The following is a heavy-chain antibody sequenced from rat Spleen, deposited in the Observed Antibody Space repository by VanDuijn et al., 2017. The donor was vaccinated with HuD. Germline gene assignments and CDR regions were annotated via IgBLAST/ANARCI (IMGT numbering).Heavy chain of an antibody. CDR2: IWGNGNP. CDR1: GFSLTSNS. Sequence: QVHLKESGPGLVQPSQTLSLTCTVSGFSLTSNSVHWVRQPPGKGLEWMGGIWGNGNPDYNSGLKSRLSISRDTSKSQVFLKMNSLQTDDTAIYFCTSLFLPHSRAFNYWGKGVMVTVSS. J-gene: IGHJ2*01. D-gene: IGHD1-2*01. CDR3: TSLFLPHSRAFNY. V-gene: IGHV2-1*01.